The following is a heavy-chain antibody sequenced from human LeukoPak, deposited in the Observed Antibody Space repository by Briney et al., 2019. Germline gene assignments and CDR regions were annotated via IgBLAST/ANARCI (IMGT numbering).Heavy chain of an antibody. V-gene: IGHV4-59*08. CDR1: GGSINSHY. CDR2: ISYSGST. J-gene: IGHJ4*02. D-gene: IGHD4-11*01. Sequence: SETLSLTCTVSGGSINSHYWSWIRQPPGKGLEWIGYISYSGSTNCIPSMKSRDNITVDTYKNQSSLELSSVPAADTAVYYCARHRSNDFEYWGQGTLVTVSS. CDR3: ARHRSNDFEY.